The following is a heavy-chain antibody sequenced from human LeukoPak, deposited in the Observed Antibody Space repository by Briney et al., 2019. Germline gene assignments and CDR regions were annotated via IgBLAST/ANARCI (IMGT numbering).Heavy chain of an antibody. CDR3: ARGLQENLAWLQAFSAFDI. Sequence: GASVKVSCKASGYTFTSYGISWVRQAPGQGLEWMGWISAYNGNTNYAQKLQGRVTMTTDTSTSTAYVELRSLRSDDTAVYYCARGLQENLAWLQAFSAFDIWGQGTMVTVSS. V-gene: IGHV1-18*01. CDR1: GYTFTSYG. D-gene: IGHD5-12*01. CDR2: ISAYNGNT. J-gene: IGHJ3*02.